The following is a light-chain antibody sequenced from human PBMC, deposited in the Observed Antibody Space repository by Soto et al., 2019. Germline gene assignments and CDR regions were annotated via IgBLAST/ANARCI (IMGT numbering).Light chain of an antibody. J-gene: IGKJ1*01. CDR3: KQSYSSWWT. Sequence: DIQMTQSPSSLSASVGDRVIITCRASQSISSYLNWYQQKPGKAPNLLIYAASTLQSGVPSRFSGSGSGTDFTLTIRSLQREDFATYYCKQSYSSWWTFGQGTKVDIK. V-gene: IGKV1-39*01. CDR1: QSISSY. CDR2: AAS.